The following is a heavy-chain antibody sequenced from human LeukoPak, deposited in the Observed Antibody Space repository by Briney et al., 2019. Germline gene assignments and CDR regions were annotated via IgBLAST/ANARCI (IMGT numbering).Heavy chain of an antibody. CDR2: IRNKVNSYTT. CDR1: GFTFSDHY. Sequence: GGSLRLSCAASGFTFSDHYMDWVRQAPGKGLEWVGRIRNKVNSYTTEYAASVKGRFTISRDESKHSLYLQMSSLKTEDTAVYYCVRAIRYYDSSGYSRTYYFDYWGQGTLVTVSS. D-gene: IGHD3-22*01. CDR3: VRAIRYYDSSGYSRTYYFDY. V-gene: IGHV3-72*01. J-gene: IGHJ4*02.